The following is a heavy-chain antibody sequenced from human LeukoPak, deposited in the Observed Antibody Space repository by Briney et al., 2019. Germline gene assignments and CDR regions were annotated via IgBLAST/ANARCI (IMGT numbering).Heavy chain of an antibody. Sequence: GGSLRLSCAASGFTFNRYGMSWVRQAPGKGLEWVSGISARGANRYYADSVKGRFTISRDNSRDTLSVQINSLRAEDTAVYYCAKDREYPSEDMWRITMVRGPQGPFDPWGQGTLVTVSS. D-gene: IGHD3-10*01. V-gene: IGHV3-23*01. CDR3: AKDREYPSEDMWRITMVRGPQGPFDP. CDR1: GFTFNRYG. CDR2: ISARGANR. J-gene: IGHJ5*02.